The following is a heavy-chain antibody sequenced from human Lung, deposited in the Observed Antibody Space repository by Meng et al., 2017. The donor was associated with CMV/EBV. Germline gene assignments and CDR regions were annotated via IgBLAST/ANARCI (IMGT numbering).Heavy chain of an antibody. Sequence: GEXXKISCVASGFTFSSSSMNWVRQAPGKGLEWASGISSSSSEIHYADSVKGRFTISRDNAKNSLYLQMNSLRAEDTAVYYCARSRSFDYWGQGTLVTVSS. CDR2: ISSSSSEI. V-gene: IGHV3-21*01. CDR3: ARSRSFDY. CDR1: GFTFSSSS. J-gene: IGHJ4*02.